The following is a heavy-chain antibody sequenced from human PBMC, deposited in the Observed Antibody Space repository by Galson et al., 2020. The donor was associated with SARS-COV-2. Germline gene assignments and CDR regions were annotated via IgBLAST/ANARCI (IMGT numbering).Heavy chain of an antibody. Sequence: GGSLRLSCAASGFTVSSNYMSWVRQAPGKGLEWVSVISSGGSTYYAASVKGRFTISRDNSKNTLYLQMNSRRAEDTAVYYCARSTGDYYGSGSVDYWGQGTRVTVFS. CDR1: GFTVSSNY. V-gene: IGHV3-53*01. D-gene: IGHD3-10*01. J-gene: IGHJ4*02. CDR3: ARSTGDYYGSGSVDY. CDR2: ISSGGST.